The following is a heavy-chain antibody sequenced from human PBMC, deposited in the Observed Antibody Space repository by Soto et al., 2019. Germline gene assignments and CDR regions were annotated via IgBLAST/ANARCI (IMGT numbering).Heavy chain of an antibody. V-gene: IGHV4-39*01. CDR1: GGSISSSDYY. D-gene: IGHD6-6*01. Sequence: SETLSLTCTVSGGSISSSDYYWGWIHQPPGMGLEWIGTIYYTGTTYYSPSLKSRVTISADTSKNQFSLKLSSVTAADTAVYHCARRTVYSSSSFDSWGQGTLVTVSS. CDR2: IYYTGTT. CDR3: ARRTVYSSSSFDS. J-gene: IGHJ4*02.